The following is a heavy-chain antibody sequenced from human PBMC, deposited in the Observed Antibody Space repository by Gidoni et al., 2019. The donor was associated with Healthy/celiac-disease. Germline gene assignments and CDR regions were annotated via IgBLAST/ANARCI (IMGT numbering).Heavy chain of an antibody. D-gene: IGHD2-2*01. CDR3: AREGRGYCSSTSCYRWGDQYYYYGMDV. CDR2: SSSSGSTI. J-gene: IGHJ6*02. CDR1: GFTFSSYE. Sequence: EVQLVESGGGLVQPGGSLILSCASSGFTFSSYEMNWVRQAPGKGLEWVSYSSSSGSTIYYADAVKGRFTISRDNAKNSLYLQMNSLRAEDTAVYYCAREGRGYCSSTSCYRWGDQYYYYGMDVWGQGTTVTVSS. V-gene: IGHV3-48*03.